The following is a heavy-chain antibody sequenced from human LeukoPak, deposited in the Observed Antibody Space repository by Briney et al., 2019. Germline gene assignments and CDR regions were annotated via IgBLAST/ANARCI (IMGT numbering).Heavy chain of an antibody. Sequence: PSETLSLTCTVSGGSISSYYWSWIRQPPGKGLEWIGYIYYSGSTNYNPSLKSRVTISVDTSKNQFSLKLSSVTAADTAVYYCARTPGGYCSNTSCYTVDYWGQGTLVTVSS. CDR1: GGSISSYY. D-gene: IGHD2-2*02. V-gene: IGHV4-59*01. CDR2: IYYSGST. CDR3: ARTPGGYCSNTSCYTVDY. J-gene: IGHJ4*02.